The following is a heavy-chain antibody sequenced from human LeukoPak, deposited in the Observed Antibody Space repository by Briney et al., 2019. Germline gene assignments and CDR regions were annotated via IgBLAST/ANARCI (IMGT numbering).Heavy chain of an antibody. J-gene: IGHJ4*02. Sequence: SGGSLRLSCAASGFIVSNSYMNWVRQTPGNGLEWLSVMHRGGSTYYSDSVKGRFTISRDNAKNTLYLQMNSLRAEDTAVYYCARDRPYSTSWYSFDSWGQGTLVTVSS. D-gene: IGHD6-13*01. V-gene: IGHV3-53*01. CDR3: ARDRPYSTSWYSFDS. CDR2: MHRGGST. CDR1: GFIVSNSY.